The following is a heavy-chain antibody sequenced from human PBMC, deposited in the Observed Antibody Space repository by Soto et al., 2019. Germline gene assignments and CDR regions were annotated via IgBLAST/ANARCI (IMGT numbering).Heavy chain of an antibody. D-gene: IGHD2-21*01. J-gene: IGHJ2*01. CDR1: GFSLTTSGVA. Sequence: QITLKESGPTLVKPTQTLTLTCTFSGFSLTTSGVAVAWIRQPPGKAPEWLALIYWDDDKRYSPSLKTRLSITKATSKNQVVLTMANMDLEDTATYYCAHSDCSGIECYSRWFFGLWGRGTLVTVSS. CDR2: IYWDDDK. V-gene: IGHV2-5*02. CDR3: AHSDCSGIECYSRWFFGL.